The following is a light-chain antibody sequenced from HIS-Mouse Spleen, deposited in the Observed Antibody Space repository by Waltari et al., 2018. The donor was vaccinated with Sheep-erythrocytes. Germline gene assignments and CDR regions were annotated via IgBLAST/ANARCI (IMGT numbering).Light chain of an antibody. CDR3: QAWDSSTVV. CDR1: KLGDKY. J-gene: IGLJ2*01. V-gene: IGLV3-1*01. CDR2: QDS. Sequence: SYELTQPPSVSVSPGQTASITCSGDKLGDKYACWYQQKPGHSPVLVIYQDSKRPSGIPERFSGSHSANTATLTISGTQAMDEADYYCQAWDSSTVVFGGGTKLTVL.